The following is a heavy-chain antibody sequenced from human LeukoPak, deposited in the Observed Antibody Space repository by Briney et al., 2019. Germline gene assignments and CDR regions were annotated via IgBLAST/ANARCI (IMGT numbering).Heavy chain of an antibody. CDR3: SRAAQQLVLGFFDY. CDR1: GGTFSSYA. V-gene: IGHV1-69*05. J-gene: IGHJ4*02. Sequence: ASVKVSCKASGGTFSSYAISWVRQAPGQGLEWMGGIIPIFGTANYAQKFQGRVTITTDESTSTAYMELSSLRSEDTAVYYCSRAAQQLVLGFFDYWGQGTLVTVSS. CDR2: IIPIFGTA. D-gene: IGHD6-13*01.